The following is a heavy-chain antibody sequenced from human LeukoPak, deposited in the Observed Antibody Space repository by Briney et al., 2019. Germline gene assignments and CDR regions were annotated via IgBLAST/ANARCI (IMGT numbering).Heavy chain of an antibody. D-gene: IGHD5-24*01. CDR2: IYYSGST. CDR1: GGSISSYY. CDR3: ARRSRDGYNKEYYFDY. J-gene: IGHJ4*02. Sequence: YPSETLSLTCTVSGGSISSYYWSWIRQPPGKGLEWIGYIYYSGSTNYNPSLKSRVTISVDTSKNQFSLKLSSVTAADTAVYHCARRSRDGYNKEYYFDYWGQGTLATVSS. V-gene: IGHV4-59*08.